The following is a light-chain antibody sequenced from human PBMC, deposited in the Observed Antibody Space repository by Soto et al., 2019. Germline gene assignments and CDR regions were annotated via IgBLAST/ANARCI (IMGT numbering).Light chain of an antibody. J-gene: IGKJ5*01. V-gene: IGKV3-11*01. CDR2: DAS. CDR1: QSVSSY. CDR3: QQRSNWLIT. Sequence: EIVLTQSPATLSLSPGERATLSCRASQSVSSYLAWYQQKPGQAPRLLIYDASIMATGIPARFSGSGSGTDFTLTISSLEPEDFAVYYCQQRSNWLITFGQGTRLEI.